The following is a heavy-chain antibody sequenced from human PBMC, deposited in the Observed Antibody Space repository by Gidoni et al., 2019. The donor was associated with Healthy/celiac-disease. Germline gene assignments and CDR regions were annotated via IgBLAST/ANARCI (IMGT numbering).Heavy chain of an antibody. D-gene: IGHD5-18*01. V-gene: IGHV4-61*02. Sequence: QVQLQESGPGLVKPSQTLSLTCTVSGGSISSGSYYWSWIRQPAGKGLEWMGRIYTSGSTNYNPSLKSRVTISVDTSKNQFSLKLSSVTAADTAVYYCASATAPYYYYGMDVWGQGTTVTVSS. J-gene: IGHJ6*02. CDR2: IYTSGST. CDR3: ASATAPYYYYGMDV. CDR1: GGSISSGSYY.